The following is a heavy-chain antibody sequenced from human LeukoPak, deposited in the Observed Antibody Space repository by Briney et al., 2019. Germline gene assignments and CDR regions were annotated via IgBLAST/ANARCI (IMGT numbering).Heavy chain of an antibody. J-gene: IGHJ4*02. D-gene: IGHD1-26*01. Sequence: ASVKVSCKASGYTFTGYYMHWVRQAPGQGLEWMGWINPNSGGTNYAQKFQGWVTMTRDTSISTAYMELRSLRSDDTAVYYCAREGSSFFDYWGQGTLVTVSS. V-gene: IGHV1-2*04. CDR3: AREGSSFFDY. CDR1: GYTFTGYY. CDR2: INPNSGGT.